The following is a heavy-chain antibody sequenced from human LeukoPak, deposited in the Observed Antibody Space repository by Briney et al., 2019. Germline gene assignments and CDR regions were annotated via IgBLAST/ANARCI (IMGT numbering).Heavy chain of an antibody. D-gene: IGHD3-10*01. V-gene: IGHV1-69-2*01. Sequence: GASVKVSCKASGYTFTDYYMHWVQQAPGKGLEWMGRVDPEDGETIYAEKFQGRVTITADTSTDTAYMELRSLRSDDTTVYYCARVGFGELLSLSFWGQGTLVTVSS. CDR3: ARVGFGELLSLSF. CDR1: GYTFTDYY. CDR2: VDPEDGET. J-gene: IGHJ4*02.